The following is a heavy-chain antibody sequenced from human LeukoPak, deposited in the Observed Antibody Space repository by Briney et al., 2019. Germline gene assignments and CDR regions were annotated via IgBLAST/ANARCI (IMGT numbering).Heavy chain of an antibody. V-gene: IGHV4-39*01. CDR1: GGSISSSSYY. CDR2: IYYSGST. CDR3: ARSIGWLPSTNVVTAKGWFDP. Sequence: PSETLSLTCTVSGGSISSSSYYWGWIRQPPGKGLEWIGSIYYSGSTYYNPSLKSRVTISVDTSKNQFSLKLSSVTAADTAVYYCARSIGWLPSTNVVTAKGWFDPWGQGTLVTVSS. J-gene: IGHJ5*02. D-gene: IGHD2-21*02.